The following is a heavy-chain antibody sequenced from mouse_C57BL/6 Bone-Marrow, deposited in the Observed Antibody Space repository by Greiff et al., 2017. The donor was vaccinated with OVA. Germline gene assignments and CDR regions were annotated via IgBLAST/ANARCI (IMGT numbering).Heavy chain of an antibody. CDR3: VRDDYDGPFAY. D-gene: IGHD2-4*01. Sequence: EADGGLVQPKGSLKLSCAASGFSFNTYAMNWVRQAPGKGLEWVARIRSKSNNYATYYADSVKDRFTISRDDSESMLYLQMNNLKTEDTAMYYRVRDDYDGPFAYWGQGTLVTVSA. CDR1: GFSFNTYA. V-gene: IGHV10-1*01. J-gene: IGHJ3*01. CDR2: IRSKSNNYAT.